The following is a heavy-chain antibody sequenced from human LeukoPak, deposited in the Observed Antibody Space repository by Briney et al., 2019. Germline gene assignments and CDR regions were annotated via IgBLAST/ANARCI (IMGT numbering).Heavy chain of an antibody. Sequence: GGSLRLSCAASGFTFSSYSMNWVRQAPGKGLEWVSSISSSSSYIYYADSVKGRFTISRDNAKNSLYLQMNSLRAEDTAVYYCAGNYGDYTQFDYWGQGTLVTVSS. D-gene: IGHD4-17*01. CDR1: GFTFSSYS. CDR3: AGNYGDYTQFDY. J-gene: IGHJ4*02. V-gene: IGHV3-21*01. CDR2: ISSSSSYI.